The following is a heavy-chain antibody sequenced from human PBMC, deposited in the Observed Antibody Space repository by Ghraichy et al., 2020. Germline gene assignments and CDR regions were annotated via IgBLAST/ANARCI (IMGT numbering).Heavy chain of an antibody. D-gene: IGHD1-26*01. CDR2: ISWDGGST. CDR1: GFVFDDYM. CDR3: AILGVGATGAGY. Sequence: GGSLRLSCAASGFVFDDYMMHWVRQAPGKGLEWVSLISWDGGSTYYADSVKGRFTISRDNSRKSLYLQMNSLRNEDTALYYCAILGVGATGAGYWGQGTLVNVSS. J-gene: IGHJ4*02. V-gene: IGHV3-43*01.